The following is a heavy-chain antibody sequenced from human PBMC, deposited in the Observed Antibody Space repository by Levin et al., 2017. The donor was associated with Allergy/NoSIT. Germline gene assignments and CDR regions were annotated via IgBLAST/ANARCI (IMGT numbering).Heavy chain of an antibody. J-gene: IGHJ4*02. CDR3: AKDTRSPLAAASIDY. CDR1: GFTFSSYG. CDR2: ISYDGSNK. D-gene: IGHD6-13*01. Sequence: GESLKISCAASGFTFSSYGMHWVRQAPGKGLEWVAVISYDGSNKYYADSVKGRFTISRDNSKNTLYLQMNSLRAEDTAVYYCAKDTRSPLAAASIDYWGQGTLVTVSS. V-gene: IGHV3-30*18.